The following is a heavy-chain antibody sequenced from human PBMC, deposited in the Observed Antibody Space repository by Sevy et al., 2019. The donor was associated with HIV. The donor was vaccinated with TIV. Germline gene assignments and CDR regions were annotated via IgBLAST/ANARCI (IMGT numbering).Heavy chain of an antibody. Sequence: SETLSLTCTVSGGSISSSSYYWGWIRQPPGKGREGIGSIYYSGSPYYNPSLKSRVTISVDTSMNQFSLKLSSVTAADTAVYYCARPRGAMAGYYFDYWGQGTLVTVSS. CDR1: GGSISSSSYY. CDR3: ARPRGAMAGYYFDY. J-gene: IGHJ4*02. V-gene: IGHV4-39*01. CDR2: IYYSGSP. D-gene: IGHD3-10*01.